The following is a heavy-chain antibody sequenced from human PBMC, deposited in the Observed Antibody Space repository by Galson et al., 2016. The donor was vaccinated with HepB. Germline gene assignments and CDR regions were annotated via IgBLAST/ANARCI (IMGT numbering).Heavy chain of an antibody. V-gene: IGHV6-1*01. J-gene: IGHJ6*02. CDR2: TYYRSKWYH. Sequence: CAISGDSVSSHTAGWNWVRQSPSGGLEWLGRTYYRSKWYHDYGVSVQGRITISPDTSKNLFSLELTSVTPEDTGVYFCVTHTPRPPIFYCLDVWGRGTTVTVAS. CDR1: GDSVSSHTAG. CDR3: VTHTPRPPIFYCLDV.